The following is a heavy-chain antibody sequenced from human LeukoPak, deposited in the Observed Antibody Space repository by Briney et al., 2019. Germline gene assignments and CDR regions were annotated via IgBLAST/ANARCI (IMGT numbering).Heavy chain of an antibody. J-gene: IGHJ4*02. CDR3: ARRLTGGGSDY. V-gene: IGHV2-5*01. D-gene: IGHD3-10*01. Sequence: SGPTLVNPTPTLTLTCTFSGFSLSTSGVGVGWIRQPPEKALEWLALIYWNDEKRYSPSLKSRLTITKDTSKSQVVLTMTSMDPVDTATYYCARRLTGGGSDYWGQGTLVTVSS. CDR1: GFSLSTSGVG. CDR2: IYWNDEK.